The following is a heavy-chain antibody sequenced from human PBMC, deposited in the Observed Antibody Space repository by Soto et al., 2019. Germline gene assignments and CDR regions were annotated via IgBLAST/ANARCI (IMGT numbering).Heavy chain of an antibody. Sequence: PGGSLRLSCAASGFTFSSYSMNWVRQALGKGLEWVSSISSSSSYIYYADSVKGRFTISRDNAKNSLYLQMNSLRAEDTAVYYCAREGYGAPRYYYGMDVWGQGTTVTVSS. CDR2: ISSSSSYI. V-gene: IGHV3-21*01. CDR3: AREGYGAPRYYYGMDV. CDR1: GFTFSSYS. J-gene: IGHJ6*02. D-gene: IGHD3-10*01.